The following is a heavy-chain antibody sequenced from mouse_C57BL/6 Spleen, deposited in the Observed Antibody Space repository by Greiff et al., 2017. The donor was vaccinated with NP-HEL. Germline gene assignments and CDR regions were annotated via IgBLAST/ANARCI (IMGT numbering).Heavy chain of an antibody. CDR1: GFTFSSYA. V-gene: IGHV5-4*01. J-gene: IGHJ4*01. CDR3: AREKEAMDY. Sequence: EVKLQESGGGLVKPGGSLTLSCAASGFTFSSYAMSWVRQTPEKRLEWVATISDGGSYTYYPDNVKGRFTISRDNAKNNLYLQMSHLKSEDTAMYYCAREKEAMDYWGQGTSVTVSS. CDR2: ISDGGSYT.